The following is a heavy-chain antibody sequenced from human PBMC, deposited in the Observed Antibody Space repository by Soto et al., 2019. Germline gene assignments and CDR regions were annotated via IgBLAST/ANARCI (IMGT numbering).Heavy chain of an antibody. CDR2: VYATGTS. CDR1: GGSMSKFY. Sequence: ETLSLTCSVSGGSMSKFYWSWIRKTAGKGLEWMGRVYATGTSDYNPSLRSRIAMSVDISKKTFSLRLRSVTAADTGVYYCVRDGSKTLRDCFDPWGQGILVTVYS. J-gene: IGHJ5*02. V-gene: IGHV4-4*07. CDR3: VRDGSKTLRDCFDP. D-gene: IGHD4-17*01.